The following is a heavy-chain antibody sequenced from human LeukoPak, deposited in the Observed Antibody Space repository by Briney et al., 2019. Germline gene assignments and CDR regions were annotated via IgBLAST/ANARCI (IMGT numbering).Heavy chain of an antibody. CDR3: ARVHCSGGSCYPVTFDY. Sequence: ASVKVSCKASGYTFTSYDVNWVRQATGQGLEWMGWINTNTGNPTYAQGFTGRFVFSLDTSVGTAYLQISSLKAEDTAVYYCARVHCSGGSCYPVTFDYWGQGTLVTVSS. CDR1: GYTFTSYD. CDR2: INTNTGNP. V-gene: IGHV7-4-1*02. J-gene: IGHJ4*02. D-gene: IGHD2-15*01.